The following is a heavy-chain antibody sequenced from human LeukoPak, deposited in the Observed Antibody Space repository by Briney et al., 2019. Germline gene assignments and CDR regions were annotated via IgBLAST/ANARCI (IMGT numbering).Heavy chain of an antibody. CDR3: ARSSYGAGSKPYWVDY. J-gene: IGHJ4*02. CDR1: GGSISSSSYY. D-gene: IGHD3-10*01. CDR2: YGGST. Sequence: PSDTLSLTCTLSGGSISSSSYYWAWIRQPPRKGLEYFGRYGGSTYYNPSLKSRVTISVETSKKQFSLKLSSVTAADTAVYYCARSSYGAGSKPYWVDYWGQGTLVTVSS. V-gene: IGHV4-39*01.